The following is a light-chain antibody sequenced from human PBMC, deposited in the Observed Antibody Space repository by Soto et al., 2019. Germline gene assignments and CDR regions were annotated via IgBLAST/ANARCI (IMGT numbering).Light chain of an antibody. CDR3: QQYRSCIRT. CDR2: GAS. V-gene: IGKV3-15*01. CDR1: QSVDIS. J-gene: IGKJ1*01. Sequence: EIVMTHSPSTLSVSPGQRASLSCRASQSVDISLAWYQQKPGQAPRLLIYGASTRATDMPGTFSGRGSGTEFTLTISSLRPEDFAVYYCQQYRSCIRTFGQGTKVDIK.